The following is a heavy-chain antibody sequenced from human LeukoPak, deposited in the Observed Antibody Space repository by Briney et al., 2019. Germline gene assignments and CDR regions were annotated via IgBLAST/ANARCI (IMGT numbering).Heavy chain of an antibody. CDR3: AKGGKTIMCPTSCYDY. CDR1: GFTFSSNG. Sequence: GGSLRLSCAASGFTFSSNGMSWVRQAPGRGLEWVSVISGSGGSPDYTDSVKGRFTISRDNSKNTLYLQMNSLRAEDTAVYYCAKGGKTIMCPTSCYDYWGQGTLVTVSS. D-gene: IGHD2-2*01. CDR2: ISGSGGSP. V-gene: IGHV3-23*01. J-gene: IGHJ4*02.